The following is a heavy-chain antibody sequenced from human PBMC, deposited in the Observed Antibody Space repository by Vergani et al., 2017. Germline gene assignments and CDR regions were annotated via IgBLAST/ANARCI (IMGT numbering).Heavy chain of an antibody. D-gene: IGHD3-10*01. V-gene: IGHV4-34*01. J-gene: IGHJ6*02. CDR3: ARGRPPTGFYYYYGMDV. CDR1: GGSFSGYY. Sequence: QVQLQQWGAGLLKPSETLSLTCAVYGGSFSGYYWSWIRQPPGKGLEWIGEINHSGSTNYNPSLKSRVTISVDTSKNQFSLKLSSVTAAAPAVYYCARGRPPTGFYYYYGMDVWGQGTTVTVSS. CDR2: INHSGST.